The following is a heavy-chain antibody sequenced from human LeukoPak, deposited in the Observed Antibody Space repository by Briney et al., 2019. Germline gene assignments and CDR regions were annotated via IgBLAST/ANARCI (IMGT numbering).Heavy chain of an antibody. J-gene: IGHJ3*01. V-gene: IGHV4-34*03. D-gene: IGHD3-10*01. CDR2: INHSGST. Sequence: SETLSLTCAVYGGSFSGYDWSWIRQPPGKGLEWIGEINHSGSTNYNPSLKRRVTISLDTSKNQFSLKVISLPAADTAAYYCTKSDGYGLIRLCGRGPMVPVSS. CDR1: GGSFSGYD. CDR3: TKSDGYGLIRL.